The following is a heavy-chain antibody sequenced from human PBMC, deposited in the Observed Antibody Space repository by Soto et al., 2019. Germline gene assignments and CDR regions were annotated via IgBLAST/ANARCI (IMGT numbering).Heavy chain of an antibody. J-gene: IGHJ4*02. V-gene: IGHV3-23*01. CDR1: GFTFSSYA. D-gene: IGHD3-3*01. CDR3: AKEPALQDFWRGYYTD. CDR2: ISGSGGST. Sequence: GGSLRLSCAASGFTFSSYAMSWVRQAPGKGLEWVSAISGSGGSTYYADSVKGRFTISRDNSKNTLYLQMNSLSAEDTAVYYCAKEPALQDFWRGYYTDWGQGTLVTVSS.